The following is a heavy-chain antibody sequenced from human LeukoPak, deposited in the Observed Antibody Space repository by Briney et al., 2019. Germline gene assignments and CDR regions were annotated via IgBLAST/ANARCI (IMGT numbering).Heavy chain of an antibody. CDR2: VYRGGNT. D-gene: IGHD5-24*01. Sequence: GGSLRLSCAASGFTVSNNYMSWVRQAPGKGLEWVAVVYRGGNTYYAESVKGRFTISRDTSKNTVYLQMDSLRAEDTALYYCARGDGYNFFDYWGQGTLVTVSS. V-gene: IGHV3-66*01. J-gene: IGHJ4*02. CDR3: ARGDGYNFFDY. CDR1: GFTVSNNY.